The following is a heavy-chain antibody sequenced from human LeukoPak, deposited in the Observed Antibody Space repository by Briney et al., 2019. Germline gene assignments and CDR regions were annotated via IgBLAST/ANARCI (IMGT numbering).Heavy chain of an antibody. CDR3: ARDGLGYRSGWYITAPDY. CDR2: IKQDGSET. Sequence: PGGSLRLSCAASGFTFSRYWMSWVRQTPQKGLEWVANIKQDGSETYYVDSVKGRFTISGDNAKNSLYLQMNSLRAEDTAVYCCARDGLGYRSGWYITAPDYWGQGTLVTVSS. D-gene: IGHD6-19*01. J-gene: IGHJ4*02. CDR1: GFTFSRYW. V-gene: IGHV3-7*03.